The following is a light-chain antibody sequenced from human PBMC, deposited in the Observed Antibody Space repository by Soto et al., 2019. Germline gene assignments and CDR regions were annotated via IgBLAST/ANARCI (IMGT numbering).Light chain of an antibody. CDR3: NSFRVNHLYV. CDR1: SSDIGGYNA. CDR2: EVT. Sequence: QSALTQPASVSGSPGQTITISCTGTSSDIGGYNAVSWYQHHQGKAPKLIIYEVTHRPAGISDRFSASKSGNTASLTISGLQAEDEADYYCNSFRVNHLYVFGTGTKLTVL. V-gene: IGLV2-14*01. J-gene: IGLJ1*01.